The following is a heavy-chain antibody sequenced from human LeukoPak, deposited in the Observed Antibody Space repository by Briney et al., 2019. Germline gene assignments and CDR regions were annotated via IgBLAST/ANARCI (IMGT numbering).Heavy chain of an antibody. Sequence: ASVKVSCKASGYTFTGYYMHWVRQAPGQGLEWMGWISAYNGNTNYAQKLQGRVTMTTDTSTTTAYMELRSLRSDDTAVYYCARTYYYGSGISDYWGQGTLVTVSS. J-gene: IGHJ4*02. D-gene: IGHD3-10*01. V-gene: IGHV1-18*04. CDR2: ISAYNGNT. CDR3: ARTYYYGSGISDY. CDR1: GYTFTGYY.